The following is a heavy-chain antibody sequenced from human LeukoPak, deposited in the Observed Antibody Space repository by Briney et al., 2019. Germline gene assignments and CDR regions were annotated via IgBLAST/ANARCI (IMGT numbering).Heavy chain of an antibody. CDR2: ISGGST. J-gene: IGHJ6*03. CDR3: KSRPNIKGIITIFGVVIMPYYYYYSYMDV. CDR1: GFTVSSNE. Sequence: AGSLRLSCAASGFTVSSNEMSWVRQAPGKGLEWVSSISGGSTHYADSRKGRFTISRDNSKTTLHLQMNSLRAEDTAVYYCKSRPNIKGIITIFGVVIMPYYYYYSYMDVWGKGTTVTVSS. D-gene: IGHD3-3*01. V-gene: IGHV3-38-3*01.